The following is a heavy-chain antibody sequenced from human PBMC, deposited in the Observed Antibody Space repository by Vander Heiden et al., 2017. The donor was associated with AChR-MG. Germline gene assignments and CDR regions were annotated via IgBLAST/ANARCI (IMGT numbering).Heavy chain of an antibody. CDR3: ARDPEHSSSTPSY. Sequence: QVQLVQSAAEVKKPGASVKVSCKASAYTFTGYYMHWVRQAPGQGLEWMGWINPNSSGTNYAEKFQGRITMTRDTSISTAYMELSRLTSDDTAVYDCARDPEHSSSTPSYWGHGSLVTVSS. CDR2: INPNSSGT. D-gene: IGHD6-6*01. J-gene: IGHJ4*01. V-gene: IGHV1-2*02. CDR1: AYTFTGYY.